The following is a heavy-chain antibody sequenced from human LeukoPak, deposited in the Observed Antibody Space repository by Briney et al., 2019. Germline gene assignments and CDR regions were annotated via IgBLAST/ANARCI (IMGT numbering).Heavy chain of an antibody. CDR1: GGSISSGDYY. CDR3: AREVMSGSYITDWYFDL. D-gene: IGHD1-26*01. CDR2: IYYSGST. V-gene: IGHV4-30-4*01. Sequence: PSETLSLTCTVSGGSISSGDYYWSWIRQPPGKGLEWIGYIYYSGSTYYNPSLKSRVTISVDTSKNQFSLKLSSVTAADTAVYYCAREVMSGSYITDWYFDLWGRGTLVTVSS. J-gene: IGHJ2*01.